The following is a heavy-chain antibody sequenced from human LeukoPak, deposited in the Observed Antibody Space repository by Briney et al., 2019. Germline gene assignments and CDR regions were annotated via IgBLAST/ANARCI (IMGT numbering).Heavy chain of an antibody. Sequence: SETLSLTCAVYGGSFSGYYWSWIRQPPGKGLEWIGEINHSGSTNYNPSLKSRVTISVDTSKNQFSLKLSSVTAADPAVYYCARGQFLYDFWSGYPQFEPWGQGTLVTVSS. CDR3: ARGQFLYDFWSGYPQFEP. CDR2: INHSGST. CDR1: GGSFSGYY. J-gene: IGHJ5*02. V-gene: IGHV4-34*01. D-gene: IGHD3-3*01.